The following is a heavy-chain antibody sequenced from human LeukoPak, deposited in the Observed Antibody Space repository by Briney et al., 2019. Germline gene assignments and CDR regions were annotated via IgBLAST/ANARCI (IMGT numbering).Heavy chain of an antibody. CDR2: ISGSGYST. CDR3: AKEAGYSGYDYPDY. J-gene: IGHJ4*02. V-gene: IGHV3-23*01. D-gene: IGHD5-12*01. CDR1: GFTFSSYA. Sequence: GSPRLSCAAPGFTFSSYAMSWVRQAPGKGLELVSAISGSGYSTYYADSVKGRFTISRDNSKNTLYLQMNSLRAEDTAVYYCAKEAGYSGYDYPDYWGQGTLVTVSS.